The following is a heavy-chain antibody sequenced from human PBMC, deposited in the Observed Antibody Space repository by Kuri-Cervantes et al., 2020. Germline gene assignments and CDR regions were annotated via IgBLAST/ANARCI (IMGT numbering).Heavy chain of an antibody. CDR2: IVNTGST. J-gene: IGHJ2*01. CDR3: ARNVDSSSFSYFDL. V-gene: IGHV4-59*01. D-gene: IGHD6-13*01. CDR1: SGSISTYY. Sequence: GSLRLSCSISSGSISTYYWSWIRQPPGKGLEWIGDIVNTGSTNYRPSLKSRVIMSVDTSKNQFSLRLSSVTAADTAVYYCARNVDSSSFSYFDLWGRGTLVTVSS.